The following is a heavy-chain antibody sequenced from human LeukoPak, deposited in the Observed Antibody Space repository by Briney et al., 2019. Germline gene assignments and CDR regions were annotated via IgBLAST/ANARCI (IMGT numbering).Heavy chain of an antibody. V-gene: IGHV3-30*18. J-gene: IGHJ4*02. CDR3: AKTGY. D-gene: IGHD3-10*01. CDR2: ISYDGSNK. CDR1: GFTFSSCA. Sequence: GGSLRLSCAASGFTFSSCAMHWVRQSPGKGLEWLAVISYDGSNKYYADSVKGRFTISRDNSKNTLYLQMNSLRAEDTAVYYCAKTGYWGQGTLVTVSS.